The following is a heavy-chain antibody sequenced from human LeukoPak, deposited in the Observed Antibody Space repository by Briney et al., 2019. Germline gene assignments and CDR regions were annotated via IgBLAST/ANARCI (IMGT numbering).Heavy chain of an antibody. CDR2: INHSGST. Sequence: PSETLSLTCAVYGGSFSGYYWSWIRQPPGKGLEWIGEINHSGSTNYNPSLKSRVTISVDTSKNQFSLKLSSVTAADTAVYYCTRPAYNWKGWFDPWGQGTLVTVSS. CDR3: TRPAYNWKGWFDP. CDR1: GGSFSGYY. J-gene: IGHJ5*02. V-gene: IGHV4-34*01. D-gene: IGHD1-20*01.